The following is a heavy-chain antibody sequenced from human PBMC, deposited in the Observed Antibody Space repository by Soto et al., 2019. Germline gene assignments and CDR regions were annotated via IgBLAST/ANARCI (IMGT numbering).Heavy chain of an antibody. D-gene: IGHD2-2*01. J-gene: IGHJ4*02. CDR2: IAQDGSQT. CDR3: ATMRRGSTDDY. CDR1: GFAFTTYW. Sequence: GGSLRLSCAASGFAFTTYWMGWVRQAPGRGLECLANIAQDGSQTYYVDSVKGRFTISRDNAKNSLYLQINSLRAEDTAVYYCATMRRGSTDDYWSLGTLVTVSS. V-gene: IGHV3-7*01.